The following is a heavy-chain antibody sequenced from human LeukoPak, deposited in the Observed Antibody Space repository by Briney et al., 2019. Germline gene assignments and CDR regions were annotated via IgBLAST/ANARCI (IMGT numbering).Heavy chain of an antibody. CDR3: ARDVEIIAARGYFDY. Sequence: GGSLRLSCAASGFTFSSYWMHWVRQAPGKGLEWVAVIWYDGSNKYYADSVKGRFTISRDNSKNTLYLQMNSLRAEDTAVYYCARDVEIIAARGYFDYWGQGTLVTVSS. CDR1: GFTFSSYW. CDR2: IWYDGSNK. D-gene: IGHD6-6*01. J-gene: IGHJ4*02. V-gene: IGHV3-33*08.